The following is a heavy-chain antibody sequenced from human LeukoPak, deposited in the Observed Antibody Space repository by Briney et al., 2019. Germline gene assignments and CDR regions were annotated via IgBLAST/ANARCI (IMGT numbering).Heavy chain of an antibody. Sequence: PSETLSPTCTVSGGSISSYYWSWVRQPPGKGLEWIGYIYYSGSTNYNPSLKSRVTISVDTSKNQFSLKLSSVTAADTAVYYCARHPLGRATDYFDYWGQGTLVTVSS. D-gene: IGHD1-26*01. CDR2: IYYSGST. J-gene: IGHJ4*02. CDR3: ARHPLGRATDYFDY. V-gene: IGHV4-59*08. CDR1: GGSISSYY.